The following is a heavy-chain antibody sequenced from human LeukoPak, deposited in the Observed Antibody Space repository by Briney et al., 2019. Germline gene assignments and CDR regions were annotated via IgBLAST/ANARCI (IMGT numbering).Heavy chain of an antibody. V-gene: IGHV3-30*03. D-gene: IGHD3-10*01. Sequence: GRSLRLSCAASGFTFSSYGMHWVRQAPGKGLEWVAVISYDGSNKYYADSVKGRFTISRDNSKNTLYLQMNSLRAEDTAVYYCAREVYFYGDSAMEGGFDIWGQGTMVTVSS. CDR1: GFTFSSYG. CDR2: ISYDGSNK. CDR3: AREVYFYGDSAMEGGFDI. J-gene: IGHJ3*02.